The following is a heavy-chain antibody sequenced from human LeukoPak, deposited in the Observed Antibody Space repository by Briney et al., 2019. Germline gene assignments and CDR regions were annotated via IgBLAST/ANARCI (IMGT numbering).Heavy chain of an antibody. CDR3: ARDSIVPAATYYYYYGMDV. Sequence: GASVKVSCKASGYTFTGYYMHWVRQAPGQGLEWMGWINPNSGGTNYAQKFQGRVTMTRDTSISTAYMELSRLRSDDTAVYYCARDSIVPAATYYYYYGMDVWGQGTTVTVSS. CDR2: INPNSGGT. D-gene: IGHD2-2*01. V-gene: IGHV1-2*02. J-gene: IGHJ6*02. CDR1: GYTFTGYY.